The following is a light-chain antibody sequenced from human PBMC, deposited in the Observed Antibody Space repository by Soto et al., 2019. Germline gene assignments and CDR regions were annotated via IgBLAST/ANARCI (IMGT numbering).Light chain of an antibody. V-gene: IGKV1-39*01. J-gene: IGKJ2*01. CDR3: HQTYTTPYT. CDR2: AAS. Sequence: DIQMTQSPSSLSASVGDRVTITCRASQTISNYLNWYQQKLGKAPKLLIYAASSLQSGVPSRFSGSGSGTDFTLTISDLQPEDFATYFCHQTYTTPYTFGQGTKLEIK. CDR1: QTISNY.